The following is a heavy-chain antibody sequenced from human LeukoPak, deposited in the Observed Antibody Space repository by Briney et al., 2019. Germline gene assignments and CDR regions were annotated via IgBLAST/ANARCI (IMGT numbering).Heavy chain of an antibody. Sequence: KVSCKASGYTFTSYGISWVRQAPGQGLEWMGWISAYNGNTNYAQKLQGRVTTTTDTSTSTAYMELRSLRSDDTAVYYCARVPRTGYLNYYYYGMDVWGQGTTVTVSS. CDR3: ARVPRTGYLNYYYYGMDV. CDR2: ISAYNGNT. V-gene: IGHV1-18*01. J-gene: IGHJ6*02. D-gene: IGHD3/OR15-3a*01. CDR1: GYTFTSYG.